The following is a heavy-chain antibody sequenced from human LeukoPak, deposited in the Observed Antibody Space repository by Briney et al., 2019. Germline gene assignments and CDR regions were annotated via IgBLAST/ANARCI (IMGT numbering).Heavy chain of an antibody. Sequence: GGSLRLSCAASGFTFSIYGMHWVRQAPGKGLEWVAVIWYDGSNKYYADSVKGRFTISRDNSKNTPYLQMNSLRAEDTAVYYCARDYYDSSGPDYWGQGTLVTVSS. CDR2: IWYDGSNK. D-gene: IGHD3-22*01. CDR3: ARDYYDSSGPDY. V-gene: IGHV3-33*01. CDR1: GFTFSIYG. J-gene: IGHJ4*02.